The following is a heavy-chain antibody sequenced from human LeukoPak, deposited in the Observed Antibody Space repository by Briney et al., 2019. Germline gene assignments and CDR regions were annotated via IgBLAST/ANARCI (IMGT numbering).Heavy chain of an antibody. V-gene: IGHV4-34*01. CDR1: GGSFSGYY. Sequence: SSETLSLTCAVYGGSFSGYYWSWIRQPPGKGLEWMGEINHSGGTKYNPSLKSRVTISVDTSKNQFSLKLSSVTAADTAMYYCARVKDPGGYYYYYYMDVWGKGTTVTVSS. CDR3: ARVKDPGGYYYYYYMDV. D-gene: IGHD3-16*01. J-gene: IGHJ6*03. CDR2: INHSGGT.